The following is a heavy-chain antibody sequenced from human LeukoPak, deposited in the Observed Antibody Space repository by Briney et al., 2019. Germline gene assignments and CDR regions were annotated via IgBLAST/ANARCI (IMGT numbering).Heavy chain of an antibody. V-gene: IGHV1-69*13. Sequence: SVKVSCKASGYTFTSYDINWVRQATGQGLEWMGGIIPIFGTANYAQKFQGRVTITADESTSTAYMELSSLRSEDTAVYYCARVTHYYYYGMDVWGKGTTVTVSS. CDR3: ARVTHYYYYGMDV. CDR2: IIPIFGTA. J-gene: IGHJ6*04. CDR1: GYTFTSYD.